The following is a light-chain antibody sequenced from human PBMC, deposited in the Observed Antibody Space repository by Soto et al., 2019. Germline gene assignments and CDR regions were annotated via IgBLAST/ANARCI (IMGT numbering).Light chain of an antibody. V-gene: IGKV3-15*01. CDR1: HSVGTN. J-gene: IGKJ1*01. CDR2: GAS. Sequence: MTQSPDTLSVSPGDRVTLSCRASHSVGTNLAWYQQKPGQAPRLLIYGASARATDVPVRFSGSGSGTEFTLTISSLQSEDFAIYYCQQRSNWPPWTFGQGTKVDIK. CDR3: QQRSNWPPWT.